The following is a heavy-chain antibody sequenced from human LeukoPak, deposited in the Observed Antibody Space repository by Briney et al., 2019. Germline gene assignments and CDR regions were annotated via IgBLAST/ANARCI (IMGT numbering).Heavy chain of an antibody. CDR1: GGSTSSSNW. CDR3: ARGGDIVVVHNWFDP. D-gene: IGHD2-2*01. CDR2: IYHSGST. Sequence: SETLSLTCAVSGGSTSSSNWWSWVRQPPGKGLEWIGEIYHSGSTNYNPSLKSRVTISVDKSKNQFSLKLSSVTAADTAVYYCARGGDIVVVHNWFDPWGQGTLVTVSS. J-gene: IGHJ5*02. V-gene: IGHV4-4*02.